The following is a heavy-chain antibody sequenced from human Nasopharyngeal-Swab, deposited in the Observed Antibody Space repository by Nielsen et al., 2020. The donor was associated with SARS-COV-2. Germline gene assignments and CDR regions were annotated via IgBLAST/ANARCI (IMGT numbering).Heavy chain of an antibody. D-gene: IGHD3-9*01. CDR2: IYYSGST. Sequence: WIRQPPGKGLEWIGSIYYSGSTYYNPSLKSRVTISVDTSKNQFSLKLSSVTAADTAVYYCARHAEVLRHFDWVYREGWFDPWGQGTLVTVSS. V-gene: IGHV4-39*01. J-gene: IGHJ5*02. CDR3: ARHAEVLRHFDWVYREGWFDP.